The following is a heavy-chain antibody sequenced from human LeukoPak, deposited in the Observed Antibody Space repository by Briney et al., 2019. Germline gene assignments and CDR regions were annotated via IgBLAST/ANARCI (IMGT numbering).Heavy chain of an antibody. CDR3: ARVSIAAHRGYYYYYYMDV. CDR1: GGSISSSSYY. CDR2: IYYSGST. J-gene: IGHJ6*03. Sequence: SETLSLTCTVSGGSISSSSYYWGWIRQPPGKGLEWIGSIYYSGSTYYNPSLKSRVTISVDTSKNQFSLKLSSVTAADTAVYYCARVSIAAHRGYYYYYYMDVWGKGTTVTVSS. D-gene: IGHD6-6*01. V-gene: IGHV4-39*07.